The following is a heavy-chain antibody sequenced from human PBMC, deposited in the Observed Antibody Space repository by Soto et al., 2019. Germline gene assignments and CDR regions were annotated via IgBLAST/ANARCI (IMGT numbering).Heavy chain of an antibody. CDR3: ARNMDYYYGRGSGNGHGV. D-gene: IGHD3-10*02. Sequence: QVRLVQSGAEVKEPGDSVRVSCEASGYTFTAYHIHWVRQAPGQGLEWMGWINPNFGDTGHAQDFKGRVSMTSDMSIRTVYMELSRLTSDDTAISYCARNMDYYYGRGSGNGHGVWGQGTTVTVFS. CDR2: INPNFGDT. V-gene: IGHV1-2*02. J-gene: IGHJ6*02. CDR1: GYTFTAYH.